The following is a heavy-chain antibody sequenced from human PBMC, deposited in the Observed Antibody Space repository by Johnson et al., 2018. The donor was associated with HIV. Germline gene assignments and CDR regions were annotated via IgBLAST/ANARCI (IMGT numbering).Heavy chain of an antibody. CDR1: GFSFSSYG. D-gene: IGHD4-11*01. J-gene: IGHJ3*02. CDR3: AKGWDPMTTVNTFAFDI. CDR2: IPYDGSNK. V-gene: IGHV3-30*02. Sequence: QVQLVESGGGVVQPGGSLRFSCAASGFSFSSYGMHWVRQAPGKGLEWVAFIPYDGSNKFYADSVKGRLTISRDNSKNTLYLQMNSLRAEDTAVYYCAKGWDPMTTVNTFAFDIWGQGTMVTVSS.